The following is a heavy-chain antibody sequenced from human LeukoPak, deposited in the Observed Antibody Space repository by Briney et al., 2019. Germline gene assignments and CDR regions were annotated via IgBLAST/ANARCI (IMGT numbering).Heavy chain of an antibody. CDR3: ARGPPNWGYDY. CDR2: INPSDGYT. CDR1: GYTFTSYY. Sequence: ASVKVSCKASGYTFTSYYMHWVRQAPGQGLEWVGIINPSDGYTTYAQKFQGRVTMTRDTSTSTVYMELSSLRSDDTAVYYCARGPPNWGYDYWGPGTLVTVSS. J-gene: IGHJ4*02. V-gene: IGHV1-46*01. D-gene: IGHD7-27*01.